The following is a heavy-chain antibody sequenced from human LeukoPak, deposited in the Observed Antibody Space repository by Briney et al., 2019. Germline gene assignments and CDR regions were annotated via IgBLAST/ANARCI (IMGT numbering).Heavy chain of an antibody. Sequence: GGSLRLSCAASRFTLSTYWMSWVRQAPGKGLEWVAPIKQDGSQEYYVDSVKGRFTISRDSAKDSLYLQMNSLRAEDTAVYYCARGVPYDSWSGPHYSDYWGQGTLDTVSS. J-gene: IGHJ4*02. CDR1: RFTLSTYW. CDR2: IKQDGSQE. V-gene: IGHV3-7*01. CDR3: ARGVPYDSWSGPHYSDY. D-gene: IGHD3-3*01.